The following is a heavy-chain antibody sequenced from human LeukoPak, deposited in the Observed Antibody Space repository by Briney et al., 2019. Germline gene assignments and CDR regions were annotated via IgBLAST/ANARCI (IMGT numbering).Heavy chain of an antibody. CDR1: GGTFSSYA. CDR2: IIPIFGTA. Sequence: ASVKVSCKASGGTFSSYAISWVRQAPGQGLEWMGGIIPIFGTANYAQKFQGRVTITADKSTSTAYMELSSLRSEDTAVYYCARDPFVGDTVPRNWLDPWGQGTLVTVSS. D-gene: IGHD5-18*01. J-gene: IGHJ5*02. CDR3: ARDPFVGDTVPRNWLDP. V-gene: IGHV1-69*06.